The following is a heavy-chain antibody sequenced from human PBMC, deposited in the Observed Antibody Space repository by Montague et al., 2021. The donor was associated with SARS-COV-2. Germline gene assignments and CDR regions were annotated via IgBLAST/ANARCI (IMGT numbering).Heavy chain of an antibody. CDR2: VYYTGKT. V-gene: IGHV4-39*02. D-gene: IGHD5-24*01. CDR3: ARERWPPDY. Sequence: SETLSLTCNVTGATTNTGTHYWGWIRQPPGKVLEWIGSVYYTGKTYYNPSLKSRVTISVDTSKTQFSLRLISVTAADMAVYYCARERWPPDYWGQGTLVTVSS. CDR1: GATTNTGTHY. J-gene: IGHJ4*02.